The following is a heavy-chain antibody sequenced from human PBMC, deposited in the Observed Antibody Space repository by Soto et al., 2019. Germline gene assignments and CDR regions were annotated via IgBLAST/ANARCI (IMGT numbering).Heavy chain of an antibody. CDR2: ISGSGGST. J-gene: IGHJ3*02. CDR1: GFTFSSYA. Sequence: GGSLRLSCAASGFTFSSYAMSWVRQAPGKGLEWVSAISGSGGSTYYADSVKGRFTISRDNSKNTLYLQMNSLRAEDTAVYYCAKDHLFPVRYSGSDDAFDIWGQGTMVTVSS. D-gene: IGHD1-26*01. V-gene: IGHV3-23*01. CDR3: AKDHLFPVRYSGSDDAFDI.